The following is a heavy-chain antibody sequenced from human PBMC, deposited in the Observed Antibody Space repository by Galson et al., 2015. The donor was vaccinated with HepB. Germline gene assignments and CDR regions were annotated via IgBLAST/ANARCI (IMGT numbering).Heavy chain of an antibody. CDR1: GFTSSSYA. V-gene: IGHV3-23*01. J-gene: IGHJ4*02. Sequence: SLRLSCAVSGFTSSSYAMSWVRQAPGKGLEWVSGISGRGVSNYYADSVKGRFTISRDNSKNTLYLQMNSLRAEDTAVYYCARAGYSYGYFTGVDYWGQGTLVTVSS. CDR2: ISGRGVSN. CDR3: ARAGYSYGYFTGVDY. D-gene: IGHD5-18*01.